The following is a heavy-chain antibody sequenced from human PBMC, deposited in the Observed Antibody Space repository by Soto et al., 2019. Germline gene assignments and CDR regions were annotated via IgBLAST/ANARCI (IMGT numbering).Heavy chain of an antibody. J-gene: IGHJ4*02. CDR3: ARSPGYSYGDY. CDR2: TNAGNGNT. D-gene: IGHD5-18*01. Sequence: QVQLVQSGAEVKKPGASVKVSCKASGYTFTSYAMHWVRQAPGQRLEWMGWTNAGNGNTKYSQKFQGRVTITRDTSASTAYMELSSLRSEDTAVYYCARSPGYSYGDYWGQGTLVTVSS. V-gene: IGHV1-3*01. CDR1: GYTFTSYA.